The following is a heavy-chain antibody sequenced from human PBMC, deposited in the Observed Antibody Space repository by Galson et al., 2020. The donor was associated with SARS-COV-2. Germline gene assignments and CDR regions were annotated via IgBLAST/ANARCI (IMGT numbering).Heavy chain of an antibody. V-gene: IGHV4-30-4*01. CDR1: GGSINSGDYY. J-gene: IGHJ4*02. Sequence: ASETLSLTCTVSGGSINSGDYYWSWIRQPPGKGLEWIGYIYYSGTTYYNPSLKSRVTISVDTSKNQFSLNLNSVTAADTAVYYCARVDIRGSNGFYYFDYWGQGTLVTVSS. CDR3: ARVDIRGSNGFYYFDY. D-gene: IGHD2-8*01. CDR2: IYYSGTT.